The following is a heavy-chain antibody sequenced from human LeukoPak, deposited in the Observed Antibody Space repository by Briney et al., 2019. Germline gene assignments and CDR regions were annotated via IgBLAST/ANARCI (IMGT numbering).Heavy chain of an antibody. D-gene: IGHD4-11*01. J-gene: IGHJ4*02. V-gene: IGHV3-7*01. CDR2: IEQDGSEK. CDR3: AIGRLGDS. CDR1: EFTFGTFW. Sequence: GGSLRLSCAASEFTFGTFWMSWVRQAPGKGLEWVANIEQDGSEKYYVDSVKGRFTISRDNAKNSLYLQMNSLRAEDTAVYYCAIGRLGDSWGQGTLVSVSS.